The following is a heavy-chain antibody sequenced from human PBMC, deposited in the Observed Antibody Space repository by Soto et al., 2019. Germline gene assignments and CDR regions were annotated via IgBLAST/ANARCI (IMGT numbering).Heavy chain of an antibody. CDR2: INAGIGNT. J-gene: IGHJ4*02. Sequence: ASVKVSCKASGYIFTDYTMHWVRQAPGQRLEWMGWINAGIGNTKYSQTFQGRVTITRDTSASTVYMGLSGLTSEDTAVYYCAREGGGYDLRFDYWGQGTPVTVSS. CDR1: GYIFTDYT. V-gene: IGHV1-3*01. CDR3: AREGGGYDLRFDY. D-gene: IGHD5-12*01.